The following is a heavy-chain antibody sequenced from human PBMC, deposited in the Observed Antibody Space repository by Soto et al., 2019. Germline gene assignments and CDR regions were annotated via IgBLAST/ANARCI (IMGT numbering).Heavy chain of an antibody. D-gene: IGHD5-18*01. J-gene: IGHJ6*02. V-gene: IGHV1-69*13. CDR1: GGTFSSYA. CDR3: ARGMVTVNYYYYGMDV. CDR2: IIPIFGTA. Sequence: SVKVSCKASGGTFSSYAISWVRQAPGQGLEWMGGIIPIFGTANYAQKFQGRVTITADESTSTAYMELSSLRSEDTAVYYCARGMVTVNYYYYGMDVWGQGTTVTVSS.